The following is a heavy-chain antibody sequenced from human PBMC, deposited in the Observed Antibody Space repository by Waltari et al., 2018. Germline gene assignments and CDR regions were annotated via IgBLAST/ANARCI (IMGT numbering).Heavy chain of an antibody. CDR3: ARRGPCYGGNWRRWFDP. J-gene: IGHJ5*02. V-gene: IGHV1-69*01. CDR2: SIPIFGTA. D-gene: IGHD2-15*01. Sequence: QVQLVQSGAEVKKPGSSVKVSCKASGGTFSSYAISWVRQAPGQGLEWMGGSIPIFGTANYAQKCQGRVTITADESTSTAYMELSSLRSEDTAVDYCARRGPCYGGNWRRWFDPWGQGTLVTVSS. CDR1: GGTFSSYA.